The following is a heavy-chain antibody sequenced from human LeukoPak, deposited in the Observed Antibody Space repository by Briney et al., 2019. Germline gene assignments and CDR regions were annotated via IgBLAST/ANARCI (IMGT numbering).Heavy chain of an antibody. D-gene: IGHD3-3*01. Sequence: SVKVSCKASGGTFSSYAISWVRQAPGQGLEWMGGIIPIFGTANYAQKFQGRVTITTDESTSTAYMELSSLRSEDTAVYYCARDRRPLVTYYDSWSGSGYWFDPWGQETLVTVSS. V-gene: IGHV1-69*05. CDR3: ARDRRPLVTYYDSWSGSGYWFDP. CDR1: GGTFSSYA. J-gene: IGHJ5*02. CDR2: IIPIFGTA.